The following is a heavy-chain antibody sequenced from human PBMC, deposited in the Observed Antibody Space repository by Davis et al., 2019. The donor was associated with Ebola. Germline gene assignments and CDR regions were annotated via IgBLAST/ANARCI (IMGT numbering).Heavy chain of an antibody. CDR3: VRQWDYFNSGVYDDF. CDR2: IYTGDSDT. D-gene: IGHD3-22*01. CDR1: GNTFSTHW. V-gene: IGHV5-51*01. Sequence: GESLKISCKDSGNTFSTHWIGWVRQMPGKGLEWMGIIYTGDSDTRYSPSFRGQVTISADKSIKTAFLQWSSLKASDIAMYYCVRQWDYFNSGVYDDFWGQGTLVTVSS. J-gene: IGHJ4*02.